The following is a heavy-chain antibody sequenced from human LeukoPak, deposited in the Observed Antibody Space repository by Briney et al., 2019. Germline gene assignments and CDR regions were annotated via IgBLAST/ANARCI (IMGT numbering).Heavy chain of an antibody. CDR3: ARVSPRNGSADY. Sequence: SETLSLTCTVSGGSISSSAYYWGWIRQPPGKGLEWIGRIYTSGSTNYNPSLKSRVAMSVDTSKNQFSLKLSSVTAADTAVYYCARVSPRNGSADYWGQGTLVTVSS. D-gene: IGHD1-14*01. J-gene: IGHJ4*02. CDR2: IYTSGST. CDR1: GGSISSSAYY. V-gene: IGHV4-39*07.